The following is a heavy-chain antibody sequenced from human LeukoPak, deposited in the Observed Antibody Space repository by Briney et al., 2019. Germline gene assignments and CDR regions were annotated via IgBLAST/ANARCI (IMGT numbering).Heavy chain of an antibody. J-gene: IGHJ4*02. CDR2: ISGNGGST. D-gene: IGHD6-13*01. Sequence: QSGGSLRLSCAASGFTLSSYAMSWVHQAPGKGLEWVSAISGNGGSTYYADSVKGRFTISRDNSKNTLYLQMNSLRAEDTGVYYCATEAAAGCYDYWGQGTLGTVSS. V-gene: IGHV3-23*01. CDR3: ATEAAAGCYDY. CDR1: GFTLSSYA.